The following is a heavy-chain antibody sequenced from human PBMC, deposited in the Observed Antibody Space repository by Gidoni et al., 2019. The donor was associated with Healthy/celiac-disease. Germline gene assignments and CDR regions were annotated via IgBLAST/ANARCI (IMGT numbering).Heavy chain of an antibody. CDR1: GYTFTSYG. D-gene: IGHD6-6*01. CDR3: ARDWEQGYSSSPGDY. J-gene: IGHJ4*02. Sequence: QVQLVQSGAEVKKPGASVKVSCKASGYTFTSYGISWVRQAPGKGLEWMGWISAYNGNTNYAQKLQGRVTMTTDTSTSTAYMELRSLRSDDTAVYYCARDWEQGYSSSPGDYWGQGTLVTVSS. CDR2: ISAYNGNT. V-gene: IGHV1-18*01.